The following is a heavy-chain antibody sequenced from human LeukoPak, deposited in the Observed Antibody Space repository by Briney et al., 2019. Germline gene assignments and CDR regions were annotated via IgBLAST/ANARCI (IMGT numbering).Heavy chain of an antibody. CDR2: IYYSGTA. Sequence: PSETLSLTCTVSGGSISSDGYYWTWIRLQPGKGLEWIGYIYYSGTAYYNPSLESRVTLSVDTSKNQFSLRLSSVTAADTAVYSCARYRDSGGRLAFDIWGQGIMATVSS. CDR1: GGSISSDGYY. CDR3: ARYRDSGGRLAFDI. J-gene: IGHJ3*02. V-gene: IGHV4-31*03. D-gene: IGHD2-15*01.